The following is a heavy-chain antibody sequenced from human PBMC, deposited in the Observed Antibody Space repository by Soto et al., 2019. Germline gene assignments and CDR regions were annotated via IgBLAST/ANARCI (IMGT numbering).Heavy chain of an antibody. J-gene: IGHJ4*02. V-gene: IGHV3-23*01. CDR2: ISGSGGST. D-gene: IGHD2-15*01. CDR3: AKLHCSGGSCYSQYFDY. Sequence: GGSPRLSCAASGFTLCSSAMSWVRPAPGEGLEWVSAISGSGGSTYYADSVKGRFTISRDNSKNTLYLQMNSLRAEDTAVYYCAKLHCSGGSCYSQYFDYWGQGTLVNVSS. CDR1: GFTLCSSA.